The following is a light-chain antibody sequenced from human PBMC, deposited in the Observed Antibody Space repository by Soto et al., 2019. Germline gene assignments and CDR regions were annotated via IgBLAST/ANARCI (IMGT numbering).Light chain of an antibody. Sequence: DIQMTQSPSSLSASVGDRVTITCRASQSISSYLNWYQQKPGKAPKLLIYAASSLQSGVPSRFSGSGSGTDITLTIRSLQPEDFATYYCQQSYSTPSTFGQGTKLEIK. CDR2: AAS. J-gene: IGKJ2*01. V-gene: IGKV1-39*01. CDR3: QQSYSTPST. CDR1: QSISSY.